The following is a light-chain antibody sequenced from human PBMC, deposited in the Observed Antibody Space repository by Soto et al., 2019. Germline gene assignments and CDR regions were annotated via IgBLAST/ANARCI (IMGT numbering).Light chain of an antibody. CDR2: WAS. CDR3: QQYYSTPNT. V-gene: IGKV4-1*01. Sequence: DIVMTQSPDSLAVSLGERATINCKSSENLLYSSDNKNYLAWYRQKPGQPPKLLMYWASTRESGVPDRFSGSGSGTDCTLTSSSLQAEDVAIYYCQQYYSTPNTFGQGTKLEIK. CDR1: ENLLYSSDNKNY. J-gene: IGKJ2*01.